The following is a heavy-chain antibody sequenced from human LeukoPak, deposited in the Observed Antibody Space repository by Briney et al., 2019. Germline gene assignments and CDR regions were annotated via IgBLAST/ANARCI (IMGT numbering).Heavy chain of an antibody. Sequence: GGSLRLSCAASGFTFSSYEMNWVRQAPGKGLEWVSYISSSGSTIYYADSVKGRLTISRDNAKNSLYLQMNSLRAEDTAVYYCAREPLGVVVVVAATGYFDYWGQGTLVTVSS. CDR2: ISSSGSTI. CDR1: GFTFSSYE. V-gene: IGHV3-48*03. J-gene: IGHJ4*02. D-gene: IGHD2-15*01. CDR3: AREPLGVVVVVAATGYFDY.